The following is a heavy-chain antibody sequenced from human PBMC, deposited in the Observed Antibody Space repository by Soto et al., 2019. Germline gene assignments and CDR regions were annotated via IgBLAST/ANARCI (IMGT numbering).Heavy chain of an antibody. J-gene: IGHJ4*02. CDR2: INAGNGNT. Sequence: ASVKGPCEACGYRFTSYAMHWVRQAPGQRLEWMGWINAGNGNTKYSQKFQGRVTITRDTSASTAYMELSSLRSEDTAVYYCAKSATVPAAIAYWGQGTLVTVSS. D-gene: IGHD2-2*02. CDR1: GYRFTSYA. V-gene: IGHV1-3*01. CDR3: AKSATVPAAIAY.